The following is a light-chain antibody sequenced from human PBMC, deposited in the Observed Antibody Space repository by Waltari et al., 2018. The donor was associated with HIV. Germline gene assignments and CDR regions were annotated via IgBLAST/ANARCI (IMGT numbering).Light chain of an antibody. Sequence: DIQLTQSPASVSAFVGDEITITCRASQGIDNGLAWYQQKHVEAHKLLIYVASRLQSGVPLRFTGTGSGTDFTLTISGLQPDDFAVYSCQQAHSFPHTFGGGTQVE. CDR1: QGIDNG. V-gene: IGKV1-12*01. J-gene: IGKJ4*01. CDR2: VAS. CDR3: QQAHSFPHT.